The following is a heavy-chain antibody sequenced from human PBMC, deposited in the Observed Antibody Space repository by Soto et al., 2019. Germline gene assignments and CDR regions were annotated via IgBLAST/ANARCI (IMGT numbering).Heavy chain of an antibody. Sequence: GGSLRLSCAASGFTFSSYEMNWVRQAPGKGLEWVSYISSSGSTIYYADSVKGRFTISRDNSKNMLYLQMSSLRAEDSAVYFCARGSRDSYPGSLIFDLWGRGTRVTVSS. V-gene: IGHV3-48*03. J-gene: IGHJ4*02. D-gene: IGHD3-10*01. CDR3: ARGSRDSYPGSLIFDL. CDR1: GFTFSSYE. CDR2: ISSSGSTI.